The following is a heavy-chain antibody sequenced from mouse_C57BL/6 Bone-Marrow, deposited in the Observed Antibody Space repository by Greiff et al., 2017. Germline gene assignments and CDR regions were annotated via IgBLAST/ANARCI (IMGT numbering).Heavy chain of an antibody. D-gene: IGHD2-3*01. CDR1: GYPFTSYW. Sequence: VQLQQPGAELVMPGASVKLSCKASGYPFTSYWMHWVKQRPGQGLEWIGEIDPSDSYTNYNQKFKGKATLTVDKSSSTAYMQLSSLTSEDSAVYYCARGEGYDGYPGDYFDYWGQGTTLTVSS. CDR3: ARGEGYDGYPGDYFDY. J-gene: IGHJ2*01. CDR2: IDPSDSYT. V-gene: IGHV1-69*01.